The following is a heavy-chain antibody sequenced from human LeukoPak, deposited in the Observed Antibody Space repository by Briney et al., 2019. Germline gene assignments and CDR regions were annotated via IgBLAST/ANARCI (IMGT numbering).Heavy chain of an antibody. CDR1: GGSISSSSYY. CDR3: ARHYYGSSQIDY. J-gene: IGHJ4*02. V-gene: IGHV4-39*01. Sequence: PSETLSLTCTVSGGSISSSSYYWSWIRQPPGKGLEWIGYIYYSGSTYYNPSLKSRVTISVDTSTNQFSLKLSSVTAADTAVYYCARHYYGSSQIDYWGQGTLVTVSS. CDR2: IYYSGST. D-gene: IGHD3-10*01.